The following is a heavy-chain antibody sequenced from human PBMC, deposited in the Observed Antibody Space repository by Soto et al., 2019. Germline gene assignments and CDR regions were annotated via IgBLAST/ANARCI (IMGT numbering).Heavy chain of an antibody. CDR3: ARVAGWLQLNFDY. Sequence: GGSLRLSCAASGFTFSSYGMHWVRQAPGKGLEWVAVIWYDGSNKYYADSVKGRFTISRDNSKNTLYLQMNSLRAEDTAVYYCARVAGWLQLNFDYWGQGTLVTVSS. J-gene: IGHJ4*02. CDR1: GFTFSSYG. V-gene: IGHV3-33*01. CDR2: IWYDGSNK. D-gene: IGHD5-12*01.